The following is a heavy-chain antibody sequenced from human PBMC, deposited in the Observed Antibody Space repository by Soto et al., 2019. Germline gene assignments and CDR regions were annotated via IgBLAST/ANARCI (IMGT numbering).Heavy chain of an antibody. Sequence: QVQLQESGPGLVKPSQTLSLTCSVSGGSITSGGFYWSWIRQHPEKGLEWIAYIFHSGSTDFNPSLKGRIIISADTSKNQLSLKLTSVTAADTAVYYCVRGGIAGNWFDPWGQGTLVTVSS. CDR1: GGSITSGGFY. V-gene: IGHV4-31*03. CDR2: IFHSGST. D-gene: IGHD6-13*01. J-gene: IGHJ5*02. CDR3: VRGGIAGNWFDP.